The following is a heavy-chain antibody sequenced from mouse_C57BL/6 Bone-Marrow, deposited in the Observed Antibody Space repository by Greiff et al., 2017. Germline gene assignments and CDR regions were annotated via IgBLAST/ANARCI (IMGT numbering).Heavy chain of an antibody. V-gene: IGHV1-81*01. CDR3: ARSGCLYYGSSYGY. J-gene: IGHJ2*01. CDR1: GYTFTSYG. Sequence: VQLQQSGAELARPGASVKLSCKASGYTFTSYGISWVKQRTGQGLEWIGEIYPRSGNTYYNEKFKGKATLTADKSSSTAYMELRSLTSEESAVYCCARSGCLYYGSSYGYWGQGTTLTVSS. D-gene: IGHD1-1*01. CDR2: IYPRSGNT.